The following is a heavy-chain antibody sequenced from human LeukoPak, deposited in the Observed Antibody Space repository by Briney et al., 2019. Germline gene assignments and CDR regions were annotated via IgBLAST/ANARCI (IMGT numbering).Heavy chain of an antibody. CDR3: AKRGVVIRVILVGFHKEAYYFDS. CDR1: GFTFSDYY. CDR2: ISSSGSTI. D-gene: IGHD3-22*01. J-gene: IGHJ4*02. V-gene: IGHV3-11*01. Sequence: GGSLRLSCAASGFTFSDYYMSWIRQAPGKGLEWVSYISSSGSTIFYADSVKGRFTISRDNAKNSLYLQMNSLRAEDTAVYFCAKRGVVIRVILVGFHKEAYYFDSWGQGALVTVSS.